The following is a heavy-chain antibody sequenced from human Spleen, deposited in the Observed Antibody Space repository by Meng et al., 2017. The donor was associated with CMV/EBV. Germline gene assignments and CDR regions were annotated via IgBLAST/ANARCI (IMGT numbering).Heavy chain of an antibody. J-gene: IGHJ5*01. V-gene: IGHV5-51*01. CDR3: ARTSPGAWFDS. D-gene: IGHD7-27*01. CDR2: IYPGDSDA. CDR1: GRNFANRW. Sequence: ISCKGSGRNFANRWIGWVRQMPGKCLEWMGFIYPGDSDASYTPSFQGQVTISLDKSVSTAYLYLRSLKASDTAMYYCARTSPGAWFDSWGQGTLVTVSS.